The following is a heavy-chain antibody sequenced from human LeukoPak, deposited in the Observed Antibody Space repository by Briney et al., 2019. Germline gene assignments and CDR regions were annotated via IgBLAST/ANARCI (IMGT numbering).Heavy chain of an antibody. CDR1: GFTVSSNY. J-gene: IGHJ4*02. CDR2: IYSGGST. CDR3: AKDEEWELLFVFDY. D-gene: IGHD1-26*01. Sequence: SGGSLRLSCAASGFTVSSNYMSWVRQAPGKGLEWVSVIYSGGSTYYADSVKGRFTISRDNSKNTLYLQMNSLRAEDTAVYYCAKDEEWELLFVFDYWGQGTLVTVSS. V-gene: IGHV3-66*01.